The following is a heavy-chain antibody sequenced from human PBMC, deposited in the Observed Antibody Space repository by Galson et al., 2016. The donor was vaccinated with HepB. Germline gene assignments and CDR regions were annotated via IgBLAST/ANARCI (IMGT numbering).Heavy chain of an antibody. V-gene: IGHV3-15*01. J-gene: IGHJ4*02. CDR1: GFTFGNAW. CDR3: TTDFGEPPYIVVVTARDY. Sequence: SLRLSCAASGFTFGNAWMNWVRQAPGKGLEWVGRIKSRTDGGTTDYAAPVKGRFTISSDDSKDTLYLQMNSLKSEDTAVYYCTTDFGEPPYIVVVTARDYWGPGTLVTVSS. CDR2: IKSRTDGGTT. D-gene: IGHD2-21*02.